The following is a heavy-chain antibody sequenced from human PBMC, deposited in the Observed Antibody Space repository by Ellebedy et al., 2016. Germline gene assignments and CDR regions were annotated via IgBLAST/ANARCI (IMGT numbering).Heavy chain of an antibody. D-gene: IGHD2-21*01. CDR3: ARLALDRSYCGGDCSTGV. V-gene: IGHV4-59*01. CDR2: IYYSGST. J-gene: IGHJ4*02. Sequence: SETLSLTXTVSGGSISSYYWSWIRQPPGKGLEWIGYIYYSGSTNYNPSLKSRVTISVDTSKNQFSLKLSSVTAADTAVYYCARLALDRSYCGGDCSTGVWGQGTLVTVSS. CDR1: GGSISSYY.